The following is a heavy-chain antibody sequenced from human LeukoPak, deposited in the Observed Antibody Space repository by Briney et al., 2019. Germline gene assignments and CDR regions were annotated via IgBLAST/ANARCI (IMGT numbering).Heavy chain of an antibody. CDR1: GHTFTSYG. J-gene: IGHJ6*03. Sequence: ASVKVSCKASGHTFTSYGISWVRQAPGQGLEWMGWIRAYNGNTNYAQKLQGRVTMTTDTSTSTAYMELRSLRSDDTAVYYCARDPSCGWYGYYYYYMDVWGKGTTVTVSS. V-gene: IGHV1-18*01. D-gene: IGHD6-19*01. CDR2: IRAYNGNT. CDR3: ARDPSCGWYGYYYYYMDV.